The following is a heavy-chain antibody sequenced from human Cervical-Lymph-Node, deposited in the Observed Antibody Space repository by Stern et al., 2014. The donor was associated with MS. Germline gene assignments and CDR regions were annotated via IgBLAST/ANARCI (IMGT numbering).Heavy chain of an antibody. J-gene: IGHJ3*01. CDR2: VDWDDDT. CDR3: ARTRWGASGRHAARFDH. V-gene: IGHV2-70*01. Sequence: QVTLKESGPALVRPTQTLTLTCSFSGFSLTTDGMCVSWIRPPPGKALQWLALVDWDDDTDYDTSLRTRLTISKDTSKNQVVLTMANMDPVDTATYFCARTRWGASGRHAARFDHWGQGTVVTVSS. CDR1: GFSLTTDGMC. D-gene: IGHD1-26*01.